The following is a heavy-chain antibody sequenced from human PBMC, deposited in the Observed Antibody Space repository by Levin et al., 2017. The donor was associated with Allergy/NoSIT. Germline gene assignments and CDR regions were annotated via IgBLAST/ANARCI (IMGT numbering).Heavy chain of an antibody. CDR1: GFIFNDTG. CDR2: VSYDGGAT. D-gene: IGHD5-12*01. CDR3: AKVAGGDDPQGGGGWFDP. V-gene: IGHV3-30*18. J-gene: IGHJ5*01. Sequence: PGGSLRLSCTASGFIFNDTGLHWVRQAPGRGLEWVAVVSYDGGATYYADFVKGRFTISRDNSRNTVYLQMNSLRPEDAAVYYCAKVAGGDDPQGGGGWFDPWGQGTLVTVSA.